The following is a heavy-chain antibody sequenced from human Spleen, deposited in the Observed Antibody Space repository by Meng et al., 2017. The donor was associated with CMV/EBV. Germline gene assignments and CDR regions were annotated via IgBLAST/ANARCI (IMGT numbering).Heavy chain of an antibody. V-gene: IGHV4-61*01. Sequence: VCGGSVSSTSYYWTWIRRPPGKGLEWIGYLYYTESSKYHPSLQSRVTISMDTSKNQISLKLKSVTAADTAIYYCARDLALPAASFDSWGQGTLVTVSS. D-gene: IGHD2-2*01. J-gene: IGHJ4*02. CDR2: LYYTESS. CDR3: ARDLALPAASFDS. CDR1: GGSVSSTSYY.